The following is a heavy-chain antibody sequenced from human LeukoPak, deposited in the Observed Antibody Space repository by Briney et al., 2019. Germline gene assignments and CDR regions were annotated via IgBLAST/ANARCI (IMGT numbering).Heavy chain of an antibody. CDR1: GGSISSYY. J-gene: IGHJ4*02. CDR2: IYYSGST. V-gene: IGHV4-59*01. Sequence: SETLSLTCTVSGGSISSYYWSWIRQPPGKGLEWIGYIYYSGSTNFNPSLNSRVTFSVDTSKNQFSLKLSSVTAADTAVYYCASYYDSSGYYLDYWGQGTLVTVSS. CDR3: ASYYDSSGYYLDY. D-gene: IGHD3-22*01.